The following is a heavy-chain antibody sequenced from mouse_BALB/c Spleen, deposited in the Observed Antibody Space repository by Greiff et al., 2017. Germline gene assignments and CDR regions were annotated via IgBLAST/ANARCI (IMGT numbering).Heavy chain of an antibody. D-gene: IGHD2-3*01. CDR3: ARNGDGYYPFDY. CDR2: IYPGDGDT. Sequence: VQLQESGAELARPGASVKLSCKASGYTFTSYWMQWVKQRPGQGLEWIGAIYPGDGDTRYTQKFKGKATLTADKSSSTAYMQLSSLASEDSAVYYCARNGDGYYPFDYWGQGTTLTVSS. J-gene: IGHJ2*01. V-gene: IGHV1-87*01. CDR1: GYTFTSYW.